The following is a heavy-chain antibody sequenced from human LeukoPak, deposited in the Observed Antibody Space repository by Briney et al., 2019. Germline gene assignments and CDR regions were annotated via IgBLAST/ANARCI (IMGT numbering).Heavy chain of an antibody. V-gene: IGHV3-64D*06. D-gene: IGHD6-13*01. CDR1: GFTFGSFA. J-gene: IGHJ4*02. CDR3: AKDSYSSSWYYFDY. Sequence: GGSLRLSCSASGFTFGSFAMHWVRQAPGKGLEYVSAITGNGVGTYYADSVKGRFTISRDNSKNTLYLQMSSLRTEDTAVYYCAKDSYSSSWYYFDYWGQRTLVTFSS. CDR2: ITGNGVGT.